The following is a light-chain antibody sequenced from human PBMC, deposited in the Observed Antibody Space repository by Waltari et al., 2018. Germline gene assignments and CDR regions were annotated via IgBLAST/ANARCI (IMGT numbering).Light chain of an antibody. V-gene: IGLV2-11*01. CDR1: SSAVGGYNS. Sequence: QSALTQSRSVSGSPGQSVTISCPGTSSAVGGYNSVPWYQQPPGKAPKLMIYDVSKRPSGVPDRFSGSKSGNTASLTISGLQAEDEADYYCCSYAGSYTFGVFGGGTKLTVL. J-gene: IGLJ3*02. CDR2: DVS. CDR3: CSYAGSYTFGV.